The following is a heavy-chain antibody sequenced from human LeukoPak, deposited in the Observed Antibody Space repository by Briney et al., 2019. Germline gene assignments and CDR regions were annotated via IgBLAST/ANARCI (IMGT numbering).Heavy chain of an antibody. Sequence: PGGSLRLSCAASGFTLRYSYYAMSWVRQAPGKGLEWVAVIWSDGINENYADSVKGRFTISRDNSKNTVDLQMNSLRVEDTAVYYCAKDYPPEGPNIVVVPGAVYYYMDVWGKGTTVTVPS. CDR1: GFTLRYSYYA. CDR2: IWSDGINE. CDR3: AKDYPPEGPNIVVVPGAVYYYMDV. J-gene: IGHJ6*03. D-gene: IGHD2-2*01. V-gene: IGHV3-33*06.